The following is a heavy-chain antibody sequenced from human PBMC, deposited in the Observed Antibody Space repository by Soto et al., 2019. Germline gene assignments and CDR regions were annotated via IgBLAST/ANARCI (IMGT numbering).Heavy chain of an antibody. V-gene: IGHV4-34*01. J-gene: IGHJ5*02. CDR3: ARGLTTMNRGNWFDP. D-gene: IGHD3-22*01. CDR2: INHSGST. Sequence: SETLSLTCAVYGGSFSGYYWSWIRQPPGKGLEWIGEINHSGSTNYNPSLKTRVTISVDTSKNQFSLKLSSMTAADTAVYYCARGLTTMNRGNWFDPWGQGTLVTVSS. CDR1: GGSFSGYY.